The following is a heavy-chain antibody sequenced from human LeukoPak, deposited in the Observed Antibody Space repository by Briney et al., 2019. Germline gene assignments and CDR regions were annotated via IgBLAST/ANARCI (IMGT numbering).Heavy chain of an antibody. CDR1: GFTFSNAW. J-gene: IGHJ4*02. V-gene: IGHV3-15*01. Sequence: GGSLRLSCAASGFTFSNAWMNWVRQAPGKGLEWVGRIKSKTDGGTTDYAAPVKGRFSISRDDSANTLYLQMNSLKTEDTAVYYCAELGTSGWYFDYWGQGTLVTVSS. D-gene: IGHD6-19*01. CDR2: IKSKTDGGTT. CDR3: AELGTSGWYFDY.